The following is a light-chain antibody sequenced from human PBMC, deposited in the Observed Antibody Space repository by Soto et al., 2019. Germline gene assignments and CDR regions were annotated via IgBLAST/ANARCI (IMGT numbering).Light chain of an antibody. CDR1: QTIRCNS. Sequence: ETLLTQAPGTLSLSPGERATLSCRASQTIRCNSLAWYQQTPGQAPRLLIYGASNRATGIADRFSGSGSGTDFTLISSRLEPEDFELYYCQQDRSSCWTFGQGTKGEIK. CDR2: GAS. V-gene: IGKV3-20*01. J-gene: IGKJ1*01. CDR3: QQDRSSCWT.